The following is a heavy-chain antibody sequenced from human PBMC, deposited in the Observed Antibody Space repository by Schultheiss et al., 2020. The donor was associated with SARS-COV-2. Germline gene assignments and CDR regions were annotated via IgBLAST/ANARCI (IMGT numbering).Heavy chain of an antibody. D-gene: IGHD5-18*01. CDR3: AKDLGYSYGYGY. Sequence: GGSLRLSCAASGFTFSSYAMSWVRQAPGKGLEWVANIKQDGSEKYYVDSVKGRFTISRDNAKNSLYLQMNSLRAEDTAVYYCAKDLGYSYGYGYWGQGTLVTVAS. CDR2: IKQDGSEK. CDR1: GFTFSSYA. V-gene: IGHV3-7*03. J-gene: IGHJ4*02.